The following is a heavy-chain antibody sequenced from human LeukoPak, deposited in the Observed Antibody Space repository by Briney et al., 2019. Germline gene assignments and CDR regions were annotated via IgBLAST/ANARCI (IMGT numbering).Heavy chain of an antibody. CDR3: ARGGVDTAMVKRGVFDY. V-gene: IGHV4-4*07. CDR2: IYTSGST. Sequence: SETLSLTCTVSGGSISSYYWSWIRQPAGKGLEWIGRIYTSGSTNYNPSLKSRVTMSVDTSKNQFSLKLSSVTAADTAVYYCARGGVDTAMVKRGVFDYWDQGTLVTVSS. CDR1: GGSISSYY. J-gene: IGHJ4*02. D-gene: IGHD5-18*01.